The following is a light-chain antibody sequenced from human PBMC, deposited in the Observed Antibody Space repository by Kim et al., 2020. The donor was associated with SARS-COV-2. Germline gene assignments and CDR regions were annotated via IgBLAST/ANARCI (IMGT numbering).Light chain of an antibody. Sequence: ASVGDRVTITCRASQGIGSYLAWYQQQPGNAPKLLIYTASTLGSGVPSRFSGSGSGTEFTLTISSLQPEDFATYSCQQFTTYPRTFGQGTKVDIK. V-gene: IGKV1-9*01. CDR2: TAS. CDR3: QQFTTYPRT. J-gene: IGKJ1*01. CDR1: QGIGSY.